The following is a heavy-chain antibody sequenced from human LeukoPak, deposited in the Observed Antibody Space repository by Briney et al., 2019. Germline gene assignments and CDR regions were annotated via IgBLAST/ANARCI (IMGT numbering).Heavy chain of an antibody. D-gene: IGHD3-10*01. V-gene: IGHV3-74*01. CDR3: ARVARGDYYYYYMDV. CDR1: GFTFSSYW. CDR2: INSDGSST. Sequence: GGSLRLSCAASGFTFSSYWMHWVRQAPGKGLVWVSRINSDGSSTRYADSVQGRFTISRDNAKNTLYLQMNSLRAEDTALYYCARVARGDYYYYYMDVWGKGTTVTVSS. J-gene: IGHJ6*03.